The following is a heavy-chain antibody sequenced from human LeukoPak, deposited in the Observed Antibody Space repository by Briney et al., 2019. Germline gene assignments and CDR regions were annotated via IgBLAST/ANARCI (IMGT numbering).Heavy chain of an antibody. CDR3: AKGGGIAARAAFDI. CDR1: GFTFSSYG. D-gene: IGHD6-6*01. J-gene: IGHJ3*02. V-gene: IGHV3-33*06. CDR2: IWYDGSNK. Sequence: GRSLRLSCAASGFTFSSYGMHWVRQAPGKGLEWVAVIWYDGSNKYYADSVKGRFTISRDNSKNTLYLQMSSLRAEDTAVYYCAKGGGIAARAAFDIWGQGTMVTVSS.